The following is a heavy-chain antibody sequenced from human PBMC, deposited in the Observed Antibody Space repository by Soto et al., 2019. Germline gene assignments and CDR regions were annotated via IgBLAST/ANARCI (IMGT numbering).Heavy chain of an antibody. Sequence: ASVKVSCKASGYTFTGYYMHWVRQAPGQGLEWMGWINPNSGGTNYAQKLQGRVTMTRDTSISTAYMELSRLRSDDTAVYYCARDQGHIYSGYDFPNYYYGMDVWGQGTTVTVSS. CDR1: GYTFTGYY. J-gene: IGHJ6*02. V-gene: IGHV1-2*02. CDR3: ARDQGHIYSGYDFPNYYYGMDV. D-gene: IGHD5-12*01. CDR2: INPNSGGT.